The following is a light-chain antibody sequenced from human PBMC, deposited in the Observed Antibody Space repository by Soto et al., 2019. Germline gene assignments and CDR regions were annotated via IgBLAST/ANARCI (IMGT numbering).Light chain of an antibody. CDR2: DVS. CDR3: SSYTSSTTRV. Sequence: QSALTQPACVSGSPGQSSTISCTGTSSDVGGYNYVSWYQQHPGKAPKLIIFDVSNRPSGVSNRFSGSKSGNTASLTISGLQAEDEADYYCSSYTSSTTRVFGTGTKVTVL. V-gene: IGLV2-14*01. CDR1: SSDVGGYNY. J-gene: IGLJ1*01.